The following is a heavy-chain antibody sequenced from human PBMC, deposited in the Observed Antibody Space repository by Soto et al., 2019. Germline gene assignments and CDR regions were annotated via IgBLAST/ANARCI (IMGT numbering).Heavy chain of an antibody. CDR3: ARGGSGSGRKNYYYYGMDV. D-gene: IGHD3-10*01. V-gene: IGHV4-34*01. J-gene: IGHJ6*02. CDR2: INHSGST. CDR1: GGSFSGYY. Sequence: ASETLSLTCAVYGGSFSGYYWSWIRQPPGKGLEWIGEINHSGSTNYNPSLKSRVTISVDTSKNQFSLKLSSVTAADTAVYYCARGGSGSGRKNYYYYGMDVWGQGTTVTVSS.